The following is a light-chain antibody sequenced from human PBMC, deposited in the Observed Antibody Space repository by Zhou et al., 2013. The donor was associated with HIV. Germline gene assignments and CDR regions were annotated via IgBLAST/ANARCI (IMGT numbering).Light chain of an antibody. CDR3: HHYGTSSWT. CDR2: GAS. Sequence: EIVLTQSPVTLSLSPGERATLSCRASQSISSYLAWYQQKPDQAPRLLIYGASSRATGVPDRFTGSGSGTDFTLTISRLEPEDFAVYYCHHYGTSSWTFGQGTKVEIK. J-gene: IGKJ1*01. V-gene: IGKV3-20*01. CDR1: QSISSY.